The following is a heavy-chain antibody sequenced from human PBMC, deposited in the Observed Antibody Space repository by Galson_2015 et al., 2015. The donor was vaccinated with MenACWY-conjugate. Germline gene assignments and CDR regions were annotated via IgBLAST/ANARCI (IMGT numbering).Heavy chain of an antibody. CDR2: ISGSGFTT. Sequence: SLRLSCAASGFTFSSYAMSWVRQAPGKGLEWVSVISGSGFTTYYGDSVKGRFTIYRDNPRTTLYLQMNSLRAEDTAVYYCAKDIRLLEWKGGNSMDVWGQGTTVTVSS. J-gene: IGHJ6*02. CDR3: AKDIRLLEWKGGNSMDV. D-gene: IGHD3-3*01. CDR1: GFTFSSYA. V-gene: IGHV3-23*01.